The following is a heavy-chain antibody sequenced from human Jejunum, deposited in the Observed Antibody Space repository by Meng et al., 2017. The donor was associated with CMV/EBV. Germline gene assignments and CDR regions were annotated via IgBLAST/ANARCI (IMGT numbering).Heavy chain of an antibody. CDR1: FSEST. CDR3: VAPSCSSTNCYAADF. J-gene: IGHJ4*02. CDR2: IRNKANNYAT. Sequence: FSESTMNWVRQASGKGLEWVGHIRNKANNYATAYAASVKGRFTISRDDSSSTTYLQLSSVKADDTAVYYCVAPSCSSTNCYAADFWGQGTRVTVSS. D-gene: IGHD2-2*01. V-gene: IGHV3-73*01.